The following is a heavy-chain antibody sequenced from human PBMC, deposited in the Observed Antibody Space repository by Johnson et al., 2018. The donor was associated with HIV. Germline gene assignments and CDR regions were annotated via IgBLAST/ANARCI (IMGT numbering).Heavy chain of an antibody. V-gene: IGHV3-23*01. CDR2: ISGIGATT. J-gene: IGHJ3*02. Sequence: VQLLESGGGLVQPGGSLRLSCAASGFTFSSYAMGWVRQAPGKGLEWVSGISGIGATTKYADAVKGRFTISRDNSKNTLYLRMNSLRAEDTAVYYCAKDNEGATPPDAFDIWGQGTMVTVSS. CDR3: AKDNEGATPPDAFDI. CDR1: GFTFSSYA. D-gene: IGHD1-26*01.